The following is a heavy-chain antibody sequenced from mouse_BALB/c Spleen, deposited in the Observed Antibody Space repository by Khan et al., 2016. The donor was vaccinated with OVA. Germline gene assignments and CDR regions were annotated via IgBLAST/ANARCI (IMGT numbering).Heavy chain of an antibody. CDR1: GYTFINYW. Sequence: QIQLVQSGAELAKPGASVKMSCKASGYTFINYWILWIKQRPGQGLEWIGYINPSTGYTEYNQNFKDKATLTADISSSTAYMQLSSLTSEDSAVYYWARRGLRWYFDYWGQGTTLTVSS. V-gene: IGHV1-7*01. D-gene: IGHD1-1*01. J-gene: IGHJ2*01. CDR3: ARRGLRWYFDY. CDR2: INPSTGYT.